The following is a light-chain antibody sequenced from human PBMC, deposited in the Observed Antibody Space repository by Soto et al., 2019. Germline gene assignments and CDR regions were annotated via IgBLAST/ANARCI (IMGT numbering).Light chain of an antibody. CDR2: DAS. Sequence: EIVMTQSPATLAFPPGERITLSCRASQSVNSNLAWYQQKPGRGPRLLIYDASTRATGIPARFSGSGSGTEFTLTISSLQSDVFEVSSCPQYNNFSRWTFGQGTKV. V-gene: IGKV3-15*01. CDR3: PQYNNFSRWT. J-gene: IGKJ1*01. CDR1: QSVNSN.